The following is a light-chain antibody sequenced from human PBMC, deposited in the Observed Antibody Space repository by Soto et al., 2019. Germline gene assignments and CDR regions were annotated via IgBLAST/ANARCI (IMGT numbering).Light chain of an antibody. CDR3: QQYNNWPPLT. CDR2: GAS. J-gene: IGKJ4*01. Sequence: EIVMTQSPVTLSVSPVDGATLACRTSQNINTKLAWYQQMPGQATRLLIHGASTRATGIPARFSGSGSGTEFTLTISSLQSEDFAVYYCQQYNNWPPLTFGGGTKVDI. V-gene: IGKV3-15*01. CDR1: QNINTK.